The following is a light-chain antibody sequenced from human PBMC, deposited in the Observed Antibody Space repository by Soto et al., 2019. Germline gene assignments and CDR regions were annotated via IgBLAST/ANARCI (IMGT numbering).Light chain of an antibody. Sequence: IVLTQSPATLSLSPGETATLSCRASQSISRYLAWYQQKPGQAPRLLIYDASIRATGIPARFRGGGSETDFTLTISSLAPEYFAIYYCQQRGTWPRVTFGGGTKVEIK. J-gene: IGKJ4*01. CDR3: QQRGTWPRVT. CDR2: DAS. V-gene: IGKV3-11*01. CDR1: QSISRY.